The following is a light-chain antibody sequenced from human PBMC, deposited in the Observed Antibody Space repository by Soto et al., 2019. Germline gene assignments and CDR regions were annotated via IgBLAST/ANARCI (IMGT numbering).Light chain of an antibody. CDR3: QQSYHTPLT. CDR1: QTIGTY. Sequence: IQLTQSPSSLSASVGDRVTITCRASQTIGTYVNWYRQISGAAPELLIYDASTLQSGVPSRFRGGASGTDFTLTISSLQLDDFATYYCQQSYHTPLTFGQGTKVDI. V-gene: IGKV1-39*01. J-gene: IGKJ1*01. CDR2: DAS.